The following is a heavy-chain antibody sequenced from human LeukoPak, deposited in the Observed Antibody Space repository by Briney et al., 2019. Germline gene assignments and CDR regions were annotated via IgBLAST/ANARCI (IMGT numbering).Heavy chain of an antibody. V-gene: IGHV3-43D*03. J-gene: IGHJ6*03. CDR1: GFTFDDYA. Sequence: PGGSLRLTCAASGFTFDDYAMHWVRQPPGKGLEWVSLITWDGSTTYYADSVMGRFTISRDNSKNSLHLQMNSLRAEDTALYYCARARAYHYYYMDVWGKGTTVTVSS. CDR2: ITWDGSTT. CDR3: ARARAYHYYYMDV.